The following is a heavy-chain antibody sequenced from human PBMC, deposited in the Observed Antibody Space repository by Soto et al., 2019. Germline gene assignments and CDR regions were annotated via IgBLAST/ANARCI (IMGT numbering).Heavy chain of an antibody. CDR2: ISYDGSNK. J-gene: IGHJ4*02. V-gene: IGHV3-30*18. CDR3: AKDRAMTTVSYFEY. CDR1: GFTFSSYG. D-gene: IGHD4-17*01. Sequence: PGGSLRLSCAASGFTFSSYGMHWVRQAPGKGLEWVAVISYDGSNKYYADSVKGRFTISRDNSKNTLYLQMNSLRAEDTAVYYCAKDRAMTTVSYFEYWGEGTLVTVS.